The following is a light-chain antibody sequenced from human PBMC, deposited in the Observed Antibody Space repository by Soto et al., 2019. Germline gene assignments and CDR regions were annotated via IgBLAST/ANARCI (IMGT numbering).Light chain of an antibody. Sequence: EIVLTQSPGTLSWSPGDRATLSCRASQSISSSYLAWYQQKPGQAPRLLIYAASSRATGIPDRFSGSGSGTDFTLTISRLEPEDFAVYYCQQYGSSSYTFGQGTQLEIK. V-gene: IGKV3-20*01. J-gene: IGKJ2*01. CDR1: QSISSSY. CDR3: QQYGSSSYT. CDR2: AAS.